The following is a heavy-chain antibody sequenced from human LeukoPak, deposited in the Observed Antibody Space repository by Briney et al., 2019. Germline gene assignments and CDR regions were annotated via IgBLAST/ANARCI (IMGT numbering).Heavy chain of an antibody. Sequence: SETLSVTCTVSGGAISSYYWSWIRQPPGTGLEWIGYIHYTGSTNYNPSLKSRVTISVDTSKNQFSLKLSSVTAADTAVYYCARVRDRSGYFYDFDYWGQGTLVTVSS. CDR2: IHYTGST. CDR1: GGAISSYY. D-gene: IGHD3-22*01. J-gene: IGHJ4*02. CDR3: ARVRDRSGYFYDFDY. V-gene: IGHV4-59*01.